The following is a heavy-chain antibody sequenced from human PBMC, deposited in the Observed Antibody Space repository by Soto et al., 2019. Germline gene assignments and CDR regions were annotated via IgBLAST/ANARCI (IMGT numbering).Heavy chain of an antibody. CDR3: ARGSFNGWVYAA. D-gene: IGHD2-8*01. J-gene: IGHJ5*02. V-gene: IGHV3-21*01. CDR2: ISGDTTYI. CDR1: GFIFKSYS. Sequence: EVQLVESGGGLVKPGGSLRLSCAASGFIFKSYSMNWVRQTPGKGLEWVSSISGDTTYIYYADSVKGRFTISRDNAKNSVFLQMNSLRVEDTALYYCARGSFNGWVYAAWGQGTLVTVSS.